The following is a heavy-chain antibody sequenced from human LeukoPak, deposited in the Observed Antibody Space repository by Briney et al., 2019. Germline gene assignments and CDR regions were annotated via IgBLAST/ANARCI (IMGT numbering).Heavy chain of an antibody. CDR2: IYTSGST. V-gene: IGHV4-4*07. Sequence: PSETLSLTCTGSGGSISSYYWSWIRQPAGKGLEWIGRIYTSGSTNYNPSLKSRVTISVDTSKNQFSLKLSSVTAADTAVYYCARQGDYNGYFDYWGQGTLVTVSS. J-gene: IGHJ4*02. CDR3: ARQGDYNGYFDY. D-gene: IGHD4-17*01. CDR1: GGSISSYY.